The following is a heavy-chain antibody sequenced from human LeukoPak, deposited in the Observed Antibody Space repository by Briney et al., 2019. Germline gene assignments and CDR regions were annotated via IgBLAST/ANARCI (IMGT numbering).Heavy chain of an antibody. D-gene: IGHD4-11*01. V-gene: IGHV3-11*03. J-gene: IGHJ5*02. CDR2: IDGSSSRT. Sequence: GGSLRLSCAASGFIFSDYYMSWMRQAPGKALEWLSYIDGSSSRTNYADSVKGRFTISRDNVKNSLYLQMNSLRAEDTAVYFCARRGTDYCTPSSCHPNWFAPWGQGTQVTVSS. CDR3: ARRGTDYCTPSSCHPNWFAP. CDR1: GFIFSDYY.